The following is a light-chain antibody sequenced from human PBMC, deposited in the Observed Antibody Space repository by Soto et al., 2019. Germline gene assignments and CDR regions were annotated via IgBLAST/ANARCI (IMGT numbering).Light chain of an antibody. Sequence: EIIMTQSPVTLSVSPGERATLSCRASQSVSGNLAWYQQKPGQAPSLLIYGAFTRATGIPARFSGTGSGTEFTLTISSLQSEDFALYYCQQYNDWPLTVGQGTKVDIK. CDR2: GAF. J-gene: IGKJ1*01. CDR1: QSVSGN. CDR3: QQYNDWPLT. V-gene: IGKV3-15*01.